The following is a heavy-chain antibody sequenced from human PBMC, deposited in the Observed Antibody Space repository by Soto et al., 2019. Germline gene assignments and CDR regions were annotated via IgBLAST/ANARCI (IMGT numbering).Heavy chain of an antibody. Sequence: SVQVSCKASGGTFSSYRINWVRQAPGQGLEWVGGIVPIYRTADYAQKFQGRVTITADESTSTAYMELSSLRSEDTAVYYCAMGSAEMATMRDYFAYWGKGTRVTVSS. CDR3: AMGSAEMATMRDYFAY. J-gene: IGHJ4*02. V-gene: IGHV1-69*13. CDR1: GGTFSSYR. D-gene: IGHD5-12*01. CDR2: IVPIYRTA.